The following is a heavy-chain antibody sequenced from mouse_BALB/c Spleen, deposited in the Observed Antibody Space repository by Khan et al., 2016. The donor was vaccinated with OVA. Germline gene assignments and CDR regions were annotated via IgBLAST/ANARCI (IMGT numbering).Heavy chain of an antibody. J-gene: IGHJ3*01. CDR3: VRGSGNSRFAY. Sequence: QVQLKQSGAELVRPGVSVKISCKGSGYTFTDFAIHWVKQSHAKSLEWIGVISTYYGGADYNQKFKGKATMTVDKSSSTAFVELARLTPGDSANYYCVRGSGNSRFAYWGQGTLVTVSA. CDR2: ISTYYGGA. CDR1: GYTFTDFA. D-gene: IGHD1-3*01. V-gene: IGHV1S137*01.